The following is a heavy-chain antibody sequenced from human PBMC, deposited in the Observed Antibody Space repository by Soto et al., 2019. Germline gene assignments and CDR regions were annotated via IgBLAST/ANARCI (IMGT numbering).Heavy chain of an antibody. CDR2: IIPLTETP. CDR1: GGTFSNYA. Sequence: QVQVVQSGAEVKKPGSSVKVSCKASGGTFSNYAISWVRQAPGHGLEWVGGIIPLTETPVYAQTVQGRLTITADEITSAAYMELSSLRSDDTAVYYCAMGTRNSWTWDFWGQGTLVTVSS. J-gene: IGHJ4*02. CDR3: AMGTRNSWTWDF. D-gene: IGHD6-13*01. V-gene: IGHV1-69*01.